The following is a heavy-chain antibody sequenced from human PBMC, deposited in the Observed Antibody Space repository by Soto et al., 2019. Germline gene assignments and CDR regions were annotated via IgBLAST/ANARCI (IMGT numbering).Heavy chain of an antibody. CDR3: AKDPIVVQAATTNIDE. V-gene: IGHV3-23*01. CDR2: ISGSGGST. CDR1: GSTFISYA. Sequence: GGSLRVSSAASGSTFISYALSLGRQAPGKGLEWVSAISGSGGSTYYADSVKGRFTISRDNSKNTLYLQMNSLRAEDTAVYYCAKDPIVVQAATTNIDEWCLENVITVSS. J-gene: IGHJ4*02. D-gene: IGHD2-2*01.